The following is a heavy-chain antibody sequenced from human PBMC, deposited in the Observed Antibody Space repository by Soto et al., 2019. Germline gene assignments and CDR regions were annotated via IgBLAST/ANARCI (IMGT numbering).Heavy chain of an antibody. Sequence: GASLIVCLAGCGCSFSSYVTHLVRQAQGTGLEWVAYSGNTLETIYYADSVKVRFIISRDDAMKWVFLHMSSLRDYVTAVYYCAIGNCSGGSCYGIDVWGRGTAVGVCS. D-gene: IGHD2-15*01. J-gene: IGHJ6*02. CDR3: AIGNCSGGSCYGIDV. CDR1: GCSFSSYV. CDR2: SGNTLETI. V-gene: IGHV3-48*02.